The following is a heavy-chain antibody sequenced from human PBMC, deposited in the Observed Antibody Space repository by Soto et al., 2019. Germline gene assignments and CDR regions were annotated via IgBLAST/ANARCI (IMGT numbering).Heavy chain of an antibody. CDR1: GYSFVNYV. J-gene: IGHJ5*01. D-gene: IGHD2-15*01. Sequence: AAVKVSCQTSGYSFVNYVVTWVRQAPGQGLEWMGCISGYNGNTKYAQKLQGRVTMTTDAYTSTAYMELRSLTSDDTAVYYCARDEFPAANCIDLWGQGTLVTVSS. CDR3: ARDEFPAANCIDL. V-gene: IGHV1-18*01. CDR2: ISGYNGNT.